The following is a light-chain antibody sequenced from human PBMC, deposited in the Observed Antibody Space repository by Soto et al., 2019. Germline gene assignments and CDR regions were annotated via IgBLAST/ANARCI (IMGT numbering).Light chain of an antibody. CDR2: WAS. CDR1: QRVLKSSTKHDY. V-gene: IGKV4-1*01. CDR3: QQYYTPSWT. J-gene: IGKJ1*01. Sequence: FVIAHSPGSLSVSLCDRATVACKSIQRVLKSSTKHDYLAWYQQKPGQPPKLLFYWASTRESGVPDRFSGSGSGTDFTLTISSLQAEDVAVYYCQQYYTPSWTFGQGTKVDIK.